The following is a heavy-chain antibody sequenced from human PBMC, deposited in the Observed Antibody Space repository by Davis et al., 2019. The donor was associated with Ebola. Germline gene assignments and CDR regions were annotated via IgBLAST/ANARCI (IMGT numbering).Heavy chain of an antibody. Sequence: ASVKVSCKASGYTFTSYYMHWVRQAPGQGLEWMGIINPSGGSTSYAQKFQGRVTMTRDTSTSTVYMELSSLRSEDTAVYYCARGIDGYYDFWSGYYSGAFDIWGQGTMVTVSS. V-gene: IGHV1-46*01. CDR2: INPSGGST. J-gene: IGHJ3*02. CDR3: ARGIDGYYDFWSGYYSGAFDI. CDR1: GYTFTSYY. D-gene: IGHD3-3*01.